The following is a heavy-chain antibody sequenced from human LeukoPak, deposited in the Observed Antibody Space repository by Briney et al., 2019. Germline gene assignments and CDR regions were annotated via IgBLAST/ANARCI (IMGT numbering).Heavy chain of an antibody. CDR2: IYHSGGST. Sequence: SKTLSLTCTVSNYPITFSYYWGWIRQSPGKGLEWIGSIYHSGGSTFYNPPLESRLTMSVDTSKNQISLQMRSVTAEDTAVYYCARDHTTLTGHIQYFDPWGRGTLVTVSS. J-gene: IGHJ5*02. V-gene: IGHV4-38-2*02. D-gene: IGHD1-20*01. CDR1: NYPITFSYY. CDR3: ARDHTTLTGHIQYFDP.